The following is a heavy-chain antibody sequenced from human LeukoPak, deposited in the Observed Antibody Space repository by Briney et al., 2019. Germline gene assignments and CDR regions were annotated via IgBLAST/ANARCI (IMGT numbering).Heavy chain of an antibody. CDR2: ISAYNGNT. D-gene: IGHD6-19*01. Sequence: KPGASVKVSCKASGYTFTGYYMHWVRQAPGQGLEWMGWISAYNGNTNYAQKLQGRVTMTTDTSTSTAYMELRSLRSDDTAVYYCARESPGWANFDYWGQGTLVTVSS. J-gene: IGHJ4*02. CDR3: ARESPGWANFDY. CDR1: GYTFTGYY. V-gene: IGHV1-18*04.